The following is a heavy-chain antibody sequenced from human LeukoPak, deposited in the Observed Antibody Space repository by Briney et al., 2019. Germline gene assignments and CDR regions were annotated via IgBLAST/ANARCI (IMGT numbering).Heavy chain of an antibody. D-gene: IGHD3-3*01. CDR2: VFYSGGT. CDR3: ASLTRMLGRGYYYYMDV. Sequence: SETLSLTCTISGGSTTGYFWSWIRQPPGKGPEWIGYVFYSGGTLYNPSLDSRVTISVDTSKTQFSLELTSVTAADTAVYYCASLTRMLGRGYYYYMDVWGKGTTVTVSS. V-gene: IGHV4-59*08. CDR1: GGSTTGYF. J-gene: IGHJ6*03.